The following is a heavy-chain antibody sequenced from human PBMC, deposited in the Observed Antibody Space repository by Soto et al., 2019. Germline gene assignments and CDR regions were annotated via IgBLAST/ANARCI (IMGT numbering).Heavy chain of an antibody. D-gene: IGHD6-19*01. V-gene: IGHV6-1*01. CDR1: GYSFSSNSAA. Sequence: SQTLSITCSISGYSFSSNSAAWNWIRKSPSRGLEWLGRTYYRSRWYNDYAVSVKSRITVNPDTSKNQFSLHLNSVTPEDTAVYYCAGPPSLQWYYMDVWDKGTTVTVSS. CDR3: AGPPSLQWYYMDV. CDR2: TYYRSRWYN. J-gene: IGHJ6*03.